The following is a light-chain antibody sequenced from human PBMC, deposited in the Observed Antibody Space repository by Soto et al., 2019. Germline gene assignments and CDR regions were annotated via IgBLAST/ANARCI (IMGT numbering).Light chain of an antibody. V-gene: IGKV3-15*01. J-gene: IGKJ1*01. CDR3: QQYNNWPLT. CDR2: GAS. CDR1: QSVMTN. Sequence: IVMTQSPATLSVSPGERVTFSCRASQSVMTNLAWYQQKPGQAPRLLIYGASTRATGIPARFSGSGSGTELTLTISSLQSEDFAVYYCQQYNNWPLTFGQGTKVDIK.